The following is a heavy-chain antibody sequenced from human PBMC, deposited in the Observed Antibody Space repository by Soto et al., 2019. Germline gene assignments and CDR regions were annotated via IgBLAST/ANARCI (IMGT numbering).Heavy chain of an antibody. CDR2: IWYDGSNK. CDR1: GFTFSSYG. V-gene: IGHV3-33*01. J-gene: IGHJ5*02. CDR3: ARDRDCSGGSCYGNWFDP. D-gene: IGHD2-15*01. Sequence: QVQLVESGGGVVQPGRSLRLSCAASGFTFSSYGMHWVRQAPGKGLEWVAVIWYDGSNKYYADSVKGRFTISRDNSKNTLYLQMNSLRAEDTAVYYCARDRDCSGGSCYGNWFDPWGQGTLVTVSS.